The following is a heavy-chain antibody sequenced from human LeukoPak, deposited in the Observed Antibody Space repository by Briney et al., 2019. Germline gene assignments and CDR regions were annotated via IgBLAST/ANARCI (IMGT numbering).Heavy chain of an antibody. D-gene: IGHD2-15*01. CDR3: AEQNCSGGNCKTPLAF. J-gene: IGHJ4*02. CDR2: IDPVNGHT. V-gene: IGHV1-2*02. Sequence: GASVKVSCKVSEYTLTAFYIHWVRQAPGQGLEWMGWIDPVNGHTIYAQNFQGRVTMSRDTSISTVLMELTRLRSGDTAVYFCAEQNCSGGNCKTPLAFWGQGTLVTVSS. CDR1: EYTLTAFY.